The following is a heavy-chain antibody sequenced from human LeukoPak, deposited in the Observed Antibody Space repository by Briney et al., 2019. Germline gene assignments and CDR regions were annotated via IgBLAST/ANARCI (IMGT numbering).Heavy chain of an antibody. J-gene: IGHJ4*02. CDR3: ARDGSTVTTFLLRY. V-gene: IGHV3-33*01. CDR2: IWYDGSNK. Sequence: GGSLRLSCAASGFTFSSYGMPWVRQAPGKGLEWVAVIWYDGSNKYYADSVKGRFTISRDNSKNTLYLQMNSLRAEDTAVYYCARDGSTVTTFLLRYWGQGTLVTVSS. D-gene: IGHD4-17*01. CDR1: GFTFSSYG.